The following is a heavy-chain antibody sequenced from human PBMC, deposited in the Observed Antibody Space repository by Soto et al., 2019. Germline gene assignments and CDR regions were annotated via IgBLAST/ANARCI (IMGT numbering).Heavy chain of an antibody. CDR3: ARLVSYYDILTGYYPNFDY. CDR1: GFSLSTSGVG. Sequence: QITLKESGPTLVKPTQTLTLTCTFSGFSLSTSGVGVGWIRQPPGKALEWLALIYWDDDKRYSPSLKSRLTITKDTSKNQVVLTMTNMDPVDTATYYCARLVSYYDILTGYYPNFDYWGQGTLVTVSS. J-gene: IGHJ4*02. D-gene: IGHD3-9*01. V-gene: IGHV2-5*02. CDR2: IYWDDDK.